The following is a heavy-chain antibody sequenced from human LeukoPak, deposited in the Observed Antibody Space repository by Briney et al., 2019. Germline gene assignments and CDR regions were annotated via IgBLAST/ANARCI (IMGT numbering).Heavy chain of an antibody. V-gene: IGHV4-59*12. CDR3: AREPTYSRFDP. Sequence: SETLSLTCTVSGDSISGYYWSWIRHPPGKGLEWIGYIYYTGSTNYNPSLESRVIISVDRSKSQFSLKLSAVTAADTAVYYCAREPTYSRFDPWGQGTLVTVSS. CDR1: GDSISGYY. J-gene: IGHJ5*02. D-gene: IGHD2-21*01. CDR2: IYYTGST.